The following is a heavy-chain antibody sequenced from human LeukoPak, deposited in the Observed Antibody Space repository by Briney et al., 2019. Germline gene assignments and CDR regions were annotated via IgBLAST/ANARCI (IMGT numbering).Heavy chain of an antibody. D-gene: IGHD1-26*01. CDR3: ARHQIVGATRSPFDY. J-gene: IGHJ4*02. CDR1: GYSFTTYW. Sequence: PRESLKISCKGSGYSFTTYWIGWVRQMPGKGLEWMGIIYPGDSDTRYSPSFQGQVTISADKSISTAYLQWSSLKASDTAMYYCARHQIVGATRSPFDYWGQGTLVTVSS. V-gene: IGHV5-51*01. CDR2: IYPGDSDT.